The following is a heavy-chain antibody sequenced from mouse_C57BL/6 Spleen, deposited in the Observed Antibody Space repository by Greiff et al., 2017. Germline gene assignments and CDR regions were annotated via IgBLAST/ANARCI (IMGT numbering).Heavy chain of an antibody. Sequence: QVQLPQSGAELMKPGASVKLSCKAPGYTFTGYWIEWVTQRPGPGLEWLGEILPGRGSTYYNDQFKGKATFTAYTSSNTAYMQLSGLTTEDSAIYYCARRLSPGDFDVWGTGTTVTVSA. V-gene: IGHV1-9*01. CDR2: ILPGRGST. CDR1: GYTFTGYW. J-gene: IGHJ1*03. CDR3: ARRLSPGDFDV. D-gene: IGHD1-1*02.